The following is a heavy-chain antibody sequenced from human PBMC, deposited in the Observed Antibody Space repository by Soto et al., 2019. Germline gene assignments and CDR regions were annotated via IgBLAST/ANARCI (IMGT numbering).Heavy chain of an antibody. Sequence: GSLRLSCAASGFIFSSLGMHWVGQAPGKGLEWVSAISGSGGSTYYADSVTGRFTISRDNSKNTLYLQMNSLRAEDTAVYYCAKGFKAYYYYGMDVWGQGTTVTVSS. V-gene: IGHV3-23*01. D-gene: IGHD3-10*01. J-gene: IGHJ6*02. CDR1: GFIFSSLG. CDR2: ISGSGGST. CDR3: AKGFKAYYYYGMDV.